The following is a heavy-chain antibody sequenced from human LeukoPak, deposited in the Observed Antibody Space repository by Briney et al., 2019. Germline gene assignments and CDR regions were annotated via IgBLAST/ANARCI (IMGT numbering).Heavy chain of an antibody. J-gene: IGHJ4*02. CDR1: AFTFSSYG. V-gene: IGHV3-30*02. D-gene: IGHD6-19*01. CDR3: AKLGPSGWYVRVVDY. Sequence: GSLRLSCAASAFTFSSYGMHWVRQAPGKGLEWVAYIQYDRTNEQYAHSVKGRFRISRDNSNNILYLQMNSLRTEDTAVYYCAKLGPSGWYVRVVDYWGQGTLVTVSS. CDR2: IQYDRTNE.